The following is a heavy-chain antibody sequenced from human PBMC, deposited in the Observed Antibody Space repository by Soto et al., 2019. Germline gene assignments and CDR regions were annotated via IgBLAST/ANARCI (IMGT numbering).Heavy chain of an antibody. Sequence: GASVKVSCKASGXTFSSYTISWVRQAPGQGLEWMGRIIPILGIANYAQKFQGRVTITADKSTSTAYMELSSLRSEDTAVYYCARGGPYYYFDYWGQGTLVTVSS. D-gene: IGHD1-26*01. CDR3: ARGGPYYYFDY. CDR1: GXTFSSYT. V-gene: IGHV1-69*02. J-gene: IGHJ4*02. CDR2: IIPILGIA.